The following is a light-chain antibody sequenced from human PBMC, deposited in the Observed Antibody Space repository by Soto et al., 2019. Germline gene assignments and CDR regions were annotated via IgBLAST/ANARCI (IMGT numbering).Light chain of an antibody. CDR3: QQRSNWPSLT. Sequence: DIQMTQSPSTLSASVGDRVTITCRASQSISSWLAWYQQKPGKAPKLLIYKASSLESGVPSRFSGSGYGTEFTLTISSLQPEDFAVYYCQQRSNWPSLTFGGGTKVDIK. CDR1: QSISSW. J-gene: IGKJ4*01. CDR2: KAS. V-gene: IGKV1-5*03.